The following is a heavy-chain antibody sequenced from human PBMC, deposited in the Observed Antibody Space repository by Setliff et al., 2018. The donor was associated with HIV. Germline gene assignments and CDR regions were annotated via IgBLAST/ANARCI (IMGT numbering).Heavy chain of an antibody. D-gene: IGHD1-26*01. Sequence: SETLSLTCGLYGGPLSGYCWTWIRQSPEKGLEWIGEINDSGDTKYNPSLMSRLSMSVEKSKNEFSLKVTSLTAAATAVYFCTRGPARRYPGSTVYGLWGQGTPVTVSS. CDR3: TRGPARRYPGSTVYGL. V-gene: IGHV4-34*01. J-gene: IGHJ1*01. CDR1: GGPLSGYC. CDR2: INDSGDT.